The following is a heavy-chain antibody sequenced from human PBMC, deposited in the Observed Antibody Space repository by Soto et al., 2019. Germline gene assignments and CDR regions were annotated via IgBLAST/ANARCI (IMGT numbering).Heavy chain of an antibody. CDR2: IGPYNGNT. Sequence: QVQLLQSGAEVKRPGASVKVSCKASGYTFTNYGITWVRQAPGQGLEWMGWIGPYNGNTHYTQRLQGRVTMTTDTSTSTAYMELRGLRSDDTAVYYCARVLQLVGYFYYYMDVWGTGTTVTVSS. V-gene: IGHV1-18*01. J-gene: IGHJ6*03. D-gene: IGHD6-6*01. CDR3: ARVLQLVGYFYYYMDV. CDR1: GYTFTNYG.